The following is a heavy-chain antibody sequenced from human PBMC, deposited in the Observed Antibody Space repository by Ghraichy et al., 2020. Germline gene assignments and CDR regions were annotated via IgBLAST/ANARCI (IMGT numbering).Heavy chain of an antibody. CDR3: ARDIKSSSWSYYYYDMDV. V-gene: IGHV3-30-3*01. Sequence: GESLNISCAASGFTFSTYSMHWVRQAPGKGLEWVAVVSHDGISKYYADSVKGRFTISRDNSKNTLYLQMNSLRAEDTAVYFCARDIKSSSWSYYYYDMDVWGQGTTVTV. J-gene: IGHJ6*02. D-gene: IGHD6-13*01. CDR1: GFTFSTYS. CDR2: VSHDGISK.